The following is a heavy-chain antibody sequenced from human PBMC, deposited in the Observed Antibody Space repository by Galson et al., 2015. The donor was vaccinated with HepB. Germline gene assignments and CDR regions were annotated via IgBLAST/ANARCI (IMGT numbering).Heavy chain of an antibody. CDR2: ISCSSSYI. CDR1: GFTFSSYS. Sequence: SLRLSCAASGFTFSSYSMNWVRQAPGKGLEWVSSISCSSSYIYYADSVKGRFTISRDNAKNSLYLQVNSLRAEDTAVYYCARDLPKVIAVAGTDAFDIWGQGTMVTVSS. J-gene: IGHJ3*02. D-gene: IGHD6-19*01. V-gene: IGHV3-21*01. CDR3: ARDLPKVIAVAGTDAFDI.